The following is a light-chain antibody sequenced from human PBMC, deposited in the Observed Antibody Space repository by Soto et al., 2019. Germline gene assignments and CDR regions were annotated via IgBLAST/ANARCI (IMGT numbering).Light chain of an antibody. V-gene: IGKV3-15*01. CDR1: QGIGDT. CDR2: DTS. J-gene: IGKJ4*01. CDR3: QPYNNWPLT. Sequence: EVVMRQSPATLSASPGEVATLSCRASQGIGDTLAWYQHKPGQTPRLLIYDTSTRATGVPTRFSGSRSGAEFTLTINSLQSEDRAVYYCQPYNNWPLTFGGGTKVEIK.